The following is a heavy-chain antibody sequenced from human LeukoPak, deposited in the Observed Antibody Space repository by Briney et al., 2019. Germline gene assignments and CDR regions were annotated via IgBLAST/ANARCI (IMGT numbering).Heavy chain of an antibody. J-gene: IGHJ4*03. V-gene: IGHV1-46*01. CDR3: ARDSLYGVVDY. CDR1: GYTFTSYY. CDR2: INPSGGST. D-gene: IGHD4-17*01. Sequence: ASVKVSCKTSGYTFTSYYIHWVRQAPGQGLEWMGIINPSGGSTSYAQKFQGRVTMTRDTSTSTVYMYLSSLRSEDTAVYYCARDSLYGVVDYWGQGTTVTVSS.